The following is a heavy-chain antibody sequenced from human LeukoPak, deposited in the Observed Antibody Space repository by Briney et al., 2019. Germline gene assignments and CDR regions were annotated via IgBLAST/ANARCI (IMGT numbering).Heavy chain of an antibody. CDR2: ISGSGGST. Sequence: PTGGSLRLSCAASGFTFSSYAMSWVRQAPGKGLEWVSAISGSGGSTYYADPVKGRFTIARDNSKNTLYLQMNSLRAEDTAVYYCATARYNWNDVSSNYWGQGTLVTGSS. D-gene: IGHD1-1*01. J-gene: IGHJ4*02. V-gene: IGHV3-23*01. CDR1: GFTFSSYA. CDR3: ATARYNWNDVSSNY.